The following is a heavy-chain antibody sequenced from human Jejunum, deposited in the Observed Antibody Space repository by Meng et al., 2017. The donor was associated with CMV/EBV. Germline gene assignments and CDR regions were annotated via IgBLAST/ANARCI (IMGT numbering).Heavy chain of an antibody. J-gene: IGHJ3*02. D-gene: IGHD1-26*01. CDR3: VRAVGGFDAFDI. CDR1: GYSFTDYY. Sequence: KASGYSFTDYYVHWVRQAPGQGFEWMGWINTNSGSTNHVQKIQGRVTMTRDTSIDTVFMELSGLKSDDTAVYYCVRAVGGFDAFDIWGQGTVVT. V-gene: IGHV1-2*02. CDR2: INTNSGST.